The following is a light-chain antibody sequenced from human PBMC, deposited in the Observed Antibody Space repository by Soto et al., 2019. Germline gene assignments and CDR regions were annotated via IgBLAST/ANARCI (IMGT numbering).Light chain of an antibody. V-gene: IGKV4-1*01. CDR3: QQYGSSPSWT. CDR1: QSVLYNSDNKNY. Sequence: DIVMTQSPDSLSVSLGERATINCKSSQSVLYNSDNKNYLAWYQQKPGQPPKLLIYWASSRESGVPDRFSGSGAGADFTLTISSLQAEDVAVYYCQQYGSSPSWTFGQGTKVEIK. CDR2: WAS. J-gene: IGKJ1*01.